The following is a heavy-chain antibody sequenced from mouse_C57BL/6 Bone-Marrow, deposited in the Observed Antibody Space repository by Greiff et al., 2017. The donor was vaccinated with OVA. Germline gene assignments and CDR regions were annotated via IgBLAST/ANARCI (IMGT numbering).Heavy chain of an antibody. V-gene: IGHV5-4*01. J-gene: IGHJ2*01. CDR2: ISDGGSYT. D-gene: IGHD1-1*01. CDR1: GFTFSSYA. CDR3: ARDRGGITVVEGLYYIDY. Sequence: EVMLVESGGGLVKPGGSLKLSCAASGFTFSSYAMSWVRQTPEKRLEWVATISDGGSYTYYPDNVKGRFTITRDNAKNNLYLQMSHLKSEDTAMYYFARDRGGITVVEGLYYIDYWGQGTTLTVSS.